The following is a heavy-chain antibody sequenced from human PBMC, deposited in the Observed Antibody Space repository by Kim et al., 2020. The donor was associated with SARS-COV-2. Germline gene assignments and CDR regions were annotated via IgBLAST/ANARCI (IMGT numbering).Heavy chain of an antibody. V-gene: IGHV3-48*01. Sequence: SVKSRCTISRDNAKNSLYMQMNTRRAEDTAVYYCARESLRYFDWLLWPFDYWGQGTLVTVSS. J-gene: IGHJ4*02. D-gene: IGHD3-9*01. CDR3: ARESLRYFDWLLWPFDY.